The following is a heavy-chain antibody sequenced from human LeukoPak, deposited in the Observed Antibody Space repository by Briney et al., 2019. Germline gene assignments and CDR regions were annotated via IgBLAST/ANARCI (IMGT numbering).Heavy chain of an antibody. J-gene: IGHJ4*02. V-gene: IGHV4-59*01. CDR3: ARVTGYTIEDYFDY. Sequence: SETLSLTCTVSGGSISSYYWSWIRQPPGKGLEWIGYIYYSGSTNYSPSLKSRVTISVKTSKNQFSLKLRSVTAADTAVYYCARVTGYTIEDYFDYWGQGTLVTVSS. CDR2: IYYSGST. CDR1: GGSISSYY. D-gene: IGHD3-9*01.